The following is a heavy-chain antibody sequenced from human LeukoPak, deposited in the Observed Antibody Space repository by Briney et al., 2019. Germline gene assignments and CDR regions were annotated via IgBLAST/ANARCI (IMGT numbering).Heavy chain of an antibody. CDR3: ARDQEAFDY. Sequence: ASVKVSCKASGYSFTSNYIHWVRQAPGQGLEWMGMIYPRDGSTSYAQKFQGRITVTRDTSTSTVHMELSGLRSEDTAVYYCARDQEAFDYWGQGTLVTVSS. CDR2: IYPRDGST. J-gene: IGHJ4*02. CDR1: GYSFTSNY. V-gene: IGHV1-46*01.